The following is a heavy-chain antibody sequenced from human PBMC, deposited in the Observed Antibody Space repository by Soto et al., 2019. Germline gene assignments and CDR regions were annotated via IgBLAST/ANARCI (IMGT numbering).Heavy chain of an antibody. J-gene: IGHJ4*02. D-gene: IGHD5-12*01. CDR3: ARGPDGYNYKNYFDY. CDR1: GGSISSGGYY. V-gene: IGHV4-31*03. Sequence: PSETLSLTCTVSGGSISSGGYYWNWIRQHPGKGLEWIGYIYYSGSTYYNPSLKSRITISVDTSKNQFSLKLSSVTAADTAVYYCARGPDGYNYKNYFDYWGQGTQVTVSS. CDR2: IYYSGST.